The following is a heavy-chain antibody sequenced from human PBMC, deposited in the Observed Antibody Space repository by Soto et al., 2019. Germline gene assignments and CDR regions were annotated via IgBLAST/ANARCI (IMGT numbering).Heavy chain of an antibody. Sequence: GGSLRLSCAASGFTFSDYYMSWIRQAPGKGLEWVSYISSSGSTIYYADSVKGRFTISRDNAKNSLYLQMNSLRAEDTAVYYCARGGAVGRSSGWYNYYYGMDVWGQGTTVTVSS. CDR3: ARGGAVGRSSGWYNYYYGMDV. V-gene: IGHV3-11*01. D-gene: IGHD6-19*01. CDR2: ISSSGSTI. CDR1: GFTFSDYY. J-gene: IGHJ6*02.